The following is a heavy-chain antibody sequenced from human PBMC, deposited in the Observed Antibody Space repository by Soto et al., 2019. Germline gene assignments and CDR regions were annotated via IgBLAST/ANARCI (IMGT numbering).Heavy chain of an antibody. Sequence: TSVKVSCEACGGSFSSYAISWVRQAPGQGLEWMGGIIPIFGTANYAQKFQGRVTITADESTSTAYMELSSLRSEDTAVYYCARGRYGGNSACSSWGQGTLVTVSS. D-gene: IGHD4-17*01. J-gene: IGHJ5*02. CDR2: IIPIFGTA. CDR1: GGSFSSYA. V-gene: IGHV1-69*13. CDR3: ARGRYGGNSACSS.